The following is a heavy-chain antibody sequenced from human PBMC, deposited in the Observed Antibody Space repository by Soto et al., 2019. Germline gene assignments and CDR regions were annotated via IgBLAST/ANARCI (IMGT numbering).Heavy chain of an antibody. V-gene: IGHV4-39*07. Sequence: PSETLSLTCTVSGGSITSSSYYWGWIRQPPGKGLEWIGSIYYSGRAYYSPSLKSRVTISVDTSKNQFSLKLSSVTAADTAVYYCATRTVTVDYWGQGTLVTVSS. CDR1: GGSITSSSYY. CDR3: ATRTVTVDY. CDR2: IYYSGRA. D-gene: IGHD4-17*01. J-gene: IGHJ4*02.